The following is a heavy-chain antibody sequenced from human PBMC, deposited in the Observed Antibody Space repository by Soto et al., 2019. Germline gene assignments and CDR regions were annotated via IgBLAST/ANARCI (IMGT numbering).Heavy chain of an antibody. V-gene: IGHV3-48*02. J-gene: IGHJ4*02. D-gene: IGHD3-22*01. CDR1: GFTFSSYS. CDR2: ISSSSTTI. Sequence: EVQLVESGGGLVQPGGSLRLSCAASGFTFSSYSMNWVRQAPGKGLEWVSYISSSSTTISYADSVKGRFTISRDNAKNSLYLQMNSLRDEDTAVYYCARYYYDSSGYRFDSWGQGTLVTVSS. CDR3: ARYYYDSSGYRFDS.